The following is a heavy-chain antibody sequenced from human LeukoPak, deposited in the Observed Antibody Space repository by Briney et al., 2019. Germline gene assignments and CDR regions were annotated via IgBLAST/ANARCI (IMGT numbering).Heavy chain of an antibody. CDR2: ISSSGSTI. V-gene: IGHV3-48*03. CDR3: AELGITMIGGV. D-gene: IGHD3-10*02. J-gene: IGHJ6*04. CDR1: GFTFSSYE. Sequence: GGSLRLSCAASGFTFSSYEMNWVRQAPGKGLEWVSYISSSGSTIYYADSVKGRFTISRDNAKNPLYLQMNSLRAEDTAVYYCAELGITMIGGVWAKGTTVTISS.